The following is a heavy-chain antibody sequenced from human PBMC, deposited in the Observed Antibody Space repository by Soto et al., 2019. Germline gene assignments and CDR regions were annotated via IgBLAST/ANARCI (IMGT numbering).Heavy chain of an antibody. CDR3: ARESFGDITYYFDY. CDR2: ISSSGITI. D-gene: IGHD4-17*01. Sequence: GGSLRLSCAASGFTFSNYNMNWVRQAPGKGLEWVSYISSSGITINYADSVKGRFTISRDNAKNSLYLQMNGLRAEDTAVYYCARESFGDITYYFDYWGQGTLVTVSS. CDR1: GFTFSNYN. V-gene: IGHV3-48*01. J-gene: IGHJ4*02.